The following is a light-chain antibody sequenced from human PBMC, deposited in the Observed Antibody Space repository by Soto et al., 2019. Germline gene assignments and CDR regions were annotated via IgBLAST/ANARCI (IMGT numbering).Light chain of an antibody. V-gene: IGLV1-44*01. CDR2: TND. CDR1: SSNIGSNI. J-gene: IGLJ3*02. CDR3: AAWDDKMNGWV. Sequence: QLVLTQPPSASATPGQRVTMSCSGSSSNIGSNIVNWYQQLPGTAPKLLIYTNDQRPSGVPDRFSGSKSGTSASLAISGLQSEDEADYYCAAWDDKMNGWVFGGGTKLTVL.